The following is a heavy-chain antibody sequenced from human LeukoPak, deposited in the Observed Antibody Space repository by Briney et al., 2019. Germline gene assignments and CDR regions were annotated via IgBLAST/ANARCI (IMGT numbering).Heavy chain of an antibody. V-gene: IGHV4-34*01. D-gene: IGHD2-21*01. CDR1: GGSFSGYY. J-gene: IGHJ5*02. Sequence: SETLSLTCAVYGGSFSGYYWSWIRQPPGKGLEWIGEINHSGSTNYNPSLKSRVTVSVDTSRNQFSLNLSSVTAADTAVYYCARHSFPYCDSNTCSPYRWFDTWGQGTLVTVSS. CDR2: INHSGST. CDR3: ARHSFPYCDSNTCSPYRWFDT.